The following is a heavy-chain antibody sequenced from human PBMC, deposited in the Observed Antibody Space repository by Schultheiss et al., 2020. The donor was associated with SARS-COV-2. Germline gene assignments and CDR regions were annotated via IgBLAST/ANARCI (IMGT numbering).Heavy chain of an antibody. J-gene: IGHJ4*02. Sequence: GGSLRLSCAASGFTFSSYAMHWVRQAPGKGLEWVAVIWYDGSNKYYADSVKGRFTISRDNSKNTLYLQMNSLRAEDTAVYYCARDMGIGDYADLFDYWGQGTLVTVAS. CDR3: ARDMGIGDYADLFDY. CDR2: IWYDGSNK. CDR1: GFTFSSYA. V-gene: IGHV3-30*01. D-gene: IGHD4-17*01.